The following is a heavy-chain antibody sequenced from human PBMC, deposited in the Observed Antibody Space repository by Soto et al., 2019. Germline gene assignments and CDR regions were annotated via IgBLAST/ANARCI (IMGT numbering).Heavy chain of an antibody. CDR3: ATPYSYGWDWYFDL. CDR2: IYYSGST. Sequence: QLQLQESGPGLVKPSETLSLTCTVSGGSISSSSYYWGWIRQPPGKGLQWIGSIYYSGSTYYNPSLKSRVTISVDTSKKQFSLKLSSVTAADTAVYFCATPYSYGWDWYFDLWGRGTLVTVSS. CDR1: GGSISSSSYY. V-gene: IGHV4-39*01. D-gene: IGHD3-16*02. J-gene: IGHJ2*01.